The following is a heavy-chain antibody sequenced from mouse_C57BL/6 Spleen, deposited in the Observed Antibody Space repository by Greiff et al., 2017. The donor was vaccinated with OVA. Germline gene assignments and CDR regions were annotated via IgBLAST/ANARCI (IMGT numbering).Heavy chain of an antibody. D-gene: IGHD2-4*01. Sequence: EVKLVESGGGLVKPGGSLKLSCAASGFTFSSYAMSWVRQTPEKRLEWVATISDGGSYTNYPDNVKGRFTISRDNAKNNLYLQMSHLKSEDTAMYYCARDYERYYFDYWGQGTTLTVSS. CDR1: GFTFSSYA. CDR3: ARDYERYYFDY. CDR2: ISDGGSYT. V-gene: IGHV5-4*03. J-gene: IGHJ2*01.